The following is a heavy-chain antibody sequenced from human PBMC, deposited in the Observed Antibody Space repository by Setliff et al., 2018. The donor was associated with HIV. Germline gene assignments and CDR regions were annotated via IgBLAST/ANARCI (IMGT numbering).Heavy chain of an antibody. D-gene: IGHD3-22*01. CDR2: ISPSGIST. J-gene: IGHJ4*02. CDR3: ARSCRSSGYFHFDY. Sequence: ASVKVSCKASGYTFTRYYMHWVRQAPGQGLEWMGMISPSGISTSYAQKFQGRVTMTRDTSTSTSYMEVYRLRSDDTAVYFCARSCRSSGYFHFDYWGQGSLVTVSS. CDR1: GYTFTRYY. V-gene: IGHV1-46*01.